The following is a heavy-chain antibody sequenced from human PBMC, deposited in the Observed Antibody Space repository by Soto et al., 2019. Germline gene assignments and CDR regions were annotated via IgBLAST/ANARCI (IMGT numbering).Heavy chain of an antibody. CDR1: GASVGTGY. V-gene: IGHV4-59*02. CDR3: ARDGDIVVVPAAITPYSSYGMDV. CDR2: MYFGGSF. Sequence: PSETLCLTLTVSGASVGTGYWSWILQPPGKGLEWIGFMYFGGSFNYNPSLTSRATISVETSKNPSSMKVTSVTAADTAVYYCARDGDIVVVPAAITPYSSYGMDVWGQGTTVTVSS. D-gene: IGHD2-2*01. J-gene: IGHJ6*02.